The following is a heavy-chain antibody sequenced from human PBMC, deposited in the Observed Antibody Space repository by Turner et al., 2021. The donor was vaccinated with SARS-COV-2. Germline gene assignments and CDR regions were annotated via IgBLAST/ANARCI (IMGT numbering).Heavy chain of an antibody. CDR1: GCTFSSYS. CDR2: ISSSSTTI. D-gene: IGHD1-26*01. V-gene: IGHV3-48*01. CDR3: ARGENSGRSQLGY. Sequence: EVQVVESGGGLVQPGGCLRLSCAASGCTFSSYSMNWVRQAPGKGLEWISYISSSSTTIYYADSVKGRFNISRDNAKNSLYLQMNSLRAEDTALYYCARGENSGRSQLGYWGQGTLVTVSS. J-gene: IGHJ4*02.